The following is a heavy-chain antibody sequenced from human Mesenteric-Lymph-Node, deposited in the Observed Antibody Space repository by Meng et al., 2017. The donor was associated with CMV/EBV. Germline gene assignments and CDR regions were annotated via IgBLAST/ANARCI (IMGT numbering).Heavy chain of an antibody. V-gene: IGHV3-23*03. D-gene: IGHD6-19*01. J-gene: IGHJ4*02. CDR1: GFTFSSYH. CDR2: IYSGDRST. CDR3: AKCGAVAGEYDY. Sequence: GESLKISCAASGFTFSSYHMSWVRQAPGKGLEWVSVIYSGDRSTYYADSVKGRFTISRDNSKNTLYLQMSSLRAEDTAVYYCAKCGAVAGEYDYWGQGTLVTVSS.